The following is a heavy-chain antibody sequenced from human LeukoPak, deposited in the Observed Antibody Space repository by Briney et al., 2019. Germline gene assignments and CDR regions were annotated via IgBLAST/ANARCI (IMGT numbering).Heavy chain of an antibody. J-gene: IGHJ4*02. CDR1: GFTLSSYW. Sequence: GGSLRLSCAASGFTLSSYWMTWVRQAPGKGLEWVANINQDGSGKEYVDSVKGRFTISRDNAKNSLYLQMNSLRAEDTALYYCAKDSLGYSSSWYPPDYWGQGTLVTVSS. V-gene: IGHV3-7*03. D-gene: IGHD6-13*01. CDR3: AKDSLGYSSSWYPPDY. CDR2: INQDGSGK.